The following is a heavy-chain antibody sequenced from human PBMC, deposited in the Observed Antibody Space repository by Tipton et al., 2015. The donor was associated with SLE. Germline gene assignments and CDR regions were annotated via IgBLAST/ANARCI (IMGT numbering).Heavy chain of an antibody. CDR3: ARAKRSSATWDSWFDS. D-gene: IGHD2-2*01. V-gene: IGHV4-59*01. CDR2: IYYSGNT. CDR1: GGSISSDY. Sequence: TLSLTCTVSGGSISSDYWNWIRQPPGKGLEWLGHIYYSGNTNYNPSLESRLTISIDTSNNQFSLKLRVTAADTAVYYCARAKRSSATWDSWFDSWGQGTRVTVSS. J-gene: IGHJ5*01.